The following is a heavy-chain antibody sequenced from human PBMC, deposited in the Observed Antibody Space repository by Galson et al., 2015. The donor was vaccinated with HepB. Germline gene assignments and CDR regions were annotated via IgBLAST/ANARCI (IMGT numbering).Heavy chain of an antibody. Sequence: SLRLSCAASGFTFSSYGMHWVRQAPGKGLEWVAVISYDGSNKYYADSVKGRFTISRDNSKNTLYLQMNSLRAEDTAVYYCATEMGETGYCSSTSCYPWFDPWGQGTLVTVSS. CDR3: ATEMGETGYCSSTSCYPWFDP. CDR2: ISYDGSNK. J-gene: IGHJ5*02. CDR1: GFTFSSYG. V-gene: IGHV3-30*03. D-gene: IGHD2-2*01.